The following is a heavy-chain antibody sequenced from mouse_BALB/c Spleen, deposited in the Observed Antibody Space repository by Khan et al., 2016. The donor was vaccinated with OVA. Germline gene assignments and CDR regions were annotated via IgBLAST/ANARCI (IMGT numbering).Heavy chain of an antibody. D-gene: IGHD3-1*01. Sequence: VQLQQSATVLPQPGASVKMSCKASVYTFTTYWMHWVKHRPGQGLEWIGSISPGNSDTNYNQTFTGKAKLTAVTSPSTAYMEFSSLTNEDSAVYYCTRWGYWFAYWGQGTLVTVSA. CDR3: TRWGYWFAY. CDR2: ISPGNSDT. CDR1: VYTFTTYW. V-gene: IGHV1-5*01. J-gene: IGHJ3*01.